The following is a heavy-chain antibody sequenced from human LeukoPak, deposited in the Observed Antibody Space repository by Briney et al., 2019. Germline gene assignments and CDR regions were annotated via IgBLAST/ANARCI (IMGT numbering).Heavy chain of an antibody. Sequence: ASVTVSCKASGYTFTIYGISWVRQAPGQGLEWMGWISAYNGNTNYAQKLQGRVTMTTDTSTSTAYMELRSLRSDDTAVYYCARGRDIVVVVAATDAFDIWGQGTMVTVSS. CDR1: GYTFTIYG. D-gene: IGHD2-15*01. V-gene: IGHV1-18*01. CDR3: ARGRDIVVVVAATDAFDI. CDR2: ISAYNGNT. J-gene: IGHJ3*02.